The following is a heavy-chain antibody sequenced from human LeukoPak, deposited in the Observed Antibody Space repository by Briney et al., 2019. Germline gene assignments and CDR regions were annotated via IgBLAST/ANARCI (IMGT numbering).Heavy chain of an antibody. D-gene: IGHD1-26*01. CDR2: ISGSGGST. Sequence: GGSLRLSCAASGFTFSSYAMSWVRQAPGKGLEWVSAISGSGGSTYYAGSVKGRFTISRDNSKNTLYLQMNSLRAEDTAVYYCAKGLDGSYYTFFDYWGQGTLVTVSS. CDR1: GFTFSSYA. J-gene: IGHJ4*02. CDR3: AKGLDGSYYTFFDY. V-gene: IGHV3-23*01.